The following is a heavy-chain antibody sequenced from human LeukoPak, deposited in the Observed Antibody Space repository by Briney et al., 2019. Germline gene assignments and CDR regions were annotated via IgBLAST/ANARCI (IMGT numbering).Heavy chain of an antibody. J-gene: IGHJ4*02. D-gene: IGHD3-9*01. V-gene: IGHV1-2*02. CDR1: GYTFTGYY. CDR3: ARSSLRYFGWLPNFDY. CDR2: INPNSGGT. Sequence: ASVKVSCKASGYTFTGYYMHWVRQAPGQGLEWMGWINPNSGGTNYAQKFQGRVTMTRDTSISTAYMELSRLRSDDTAVYYCARSSLRYFGWLPNFDYWGQGTLVTVSS.